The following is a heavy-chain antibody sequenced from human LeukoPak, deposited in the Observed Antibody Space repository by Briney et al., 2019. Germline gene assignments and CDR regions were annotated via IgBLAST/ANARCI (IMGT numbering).Heavy chain of an antibody. CDR3: ARENAGYSSGWYYFDY. D-gene: IGHD6-19*01. CDR1: GYTFTSYY. Sequence: PWASVKVSCKASGYTFTSYYMHWVRQAPGQGLEWMGIINPSGGSTSHAQKFQGRVTMTRDTSTSTVYMELSSLRSEDTAVYYCARENAGYSSGWYYFDYWGQGTLVTVSS. CDR2: INPSGGST. J-gene: IGHJ4*02. V-gene: IGHV1-46*01.